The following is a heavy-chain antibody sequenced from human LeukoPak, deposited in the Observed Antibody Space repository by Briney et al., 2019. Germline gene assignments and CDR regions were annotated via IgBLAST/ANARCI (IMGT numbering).Heavy chain of an antibody. V-gene: IGHV1-46*01. J-gene: IGHJ5*02. D-gene: IGHD5-24*01. CDR3: ARDGATGWFDP. Sequence: ASVKVSCKASGYTFTSYYMHWVRQAPGQELEWMGIINPSGGSTSYAQKFQGRVTMTRDTSTSTVYMELSSLRSEDTAVYYCARDGATGWFDPWGQGTLVTVSS. CDR1: GYTFTSYY. CDR2: INPSGGST.